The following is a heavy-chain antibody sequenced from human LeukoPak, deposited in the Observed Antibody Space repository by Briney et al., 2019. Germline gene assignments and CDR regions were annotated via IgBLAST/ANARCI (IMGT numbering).Heavy chain of an antibody. J-gene: IGHJ4*02. CDR3: ARRGVSFGGMNYLDY. Sequence: SETLSLTCIVSGGSTNNYYWCWMWQPPGKGLEYIGATYYSGSANYNSYLKSRVSISVETSKNQFSLTMKSITAADTAVVYCARRGVSFGGMNYLDYWGQGKLVTVSS. CDR2: TYYSGSA. V-gene: IGHV4-59*01. D-gene: IGHD3-16*01. CDR1: GGSTNNYY.